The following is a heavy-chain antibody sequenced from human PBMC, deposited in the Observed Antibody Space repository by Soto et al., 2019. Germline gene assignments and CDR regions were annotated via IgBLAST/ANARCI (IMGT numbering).Heavy chain of an antibody. CDR3: ARGQGEWVAATLWFDP. D-gene: IGHD2-15*01. V-gene: IGHV4-61*01. Sequence: SETLSLTCTVSGGSVSSGSYYWSWIRQPPGKGLEWIGYIYYSGSTNYNPSLKSRVTISVDTSKNQFPLKLSSVTAADTAVYYCARGQGEWVAATLWFDPWGQGTLVTVSS. CDR1: GGSVSSGSYY. CDR2: IYYSGST. J-gene: IGHJ5*02.